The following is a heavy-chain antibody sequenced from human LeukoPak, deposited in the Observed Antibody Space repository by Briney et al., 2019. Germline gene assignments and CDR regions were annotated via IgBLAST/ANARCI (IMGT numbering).Heavy chain of an antibody. Sequence: ASVKVSCKASGYTFTGYYMHWVRQAPGQGLEWMGGIIPIFGTANYAQKFQGRVTITADESTSTAYMELSSLRSEDTAVYYCARGSYYDSRAVDYMDVWGKGTTVTISS. CDR1: GYTFTGYY. D-gene: IGHD3-22*01. CDR3: ARGSYYDSRAVDYMDV. J-gene: IGHJ6*03. CDR2: IIPIFGTA. V-gene: IGHV1-69*13.